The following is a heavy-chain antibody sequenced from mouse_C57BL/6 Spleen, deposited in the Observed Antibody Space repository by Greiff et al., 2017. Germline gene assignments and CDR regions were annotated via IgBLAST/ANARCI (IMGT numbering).Heavy chain of an antibody. CDR2: INPGSGGT. J-gene: IGHJ2*01. CDR1: GYAFTNYL. D-gene: IGHD2-5*01. Sequence: QVQLQQSGAELVRPGTSVKVSCKASGYAFTNYLIEWVKQRPGQGLEWIGVINPGSGGTNYNEKFKGKATLTADKSSSTAYMQLSSLTSEDSAVYFYSRLTGSNYVLDYWGQGTTLTVSS. V-gene: IGHV1-54*01. CDR3: SRLTGSNYVLDY.